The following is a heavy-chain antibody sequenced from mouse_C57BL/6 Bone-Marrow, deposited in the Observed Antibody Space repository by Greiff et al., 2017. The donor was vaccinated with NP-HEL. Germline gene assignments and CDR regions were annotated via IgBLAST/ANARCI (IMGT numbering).Heavy chain of an antibody. CDR1: GYSITSGYY. J-gene: IGHJ3*01. CDR2: ISYDGSN. CDR3: ASVYGYAWFAY. D-gene: IGHD2-2*01. Sequence: EVKLQESGPGLVKPSQSLSLTCSVTGYSITSGYYWNWIRQFPGNKLEWMGYISYDGSNNYNPSLKNRISITRDTSKNQFFLKLNSVTTEDTATYYCASVYGYAWFAYWGQGTLVTVSA. V-gene: IGHV3-6*01.